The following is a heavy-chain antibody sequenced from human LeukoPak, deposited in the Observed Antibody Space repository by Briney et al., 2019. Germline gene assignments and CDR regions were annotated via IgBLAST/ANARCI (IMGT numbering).Heavy chain of an antibody. CDR3: ARSDWRKVDY. CDR2: ISTSGSTM. V-gene: IGHV3-48*02. D-gene: IGHD3-3*01. Sequence: PGGSLRLSCAASGFSFSSYSMKWVRQAPGKGLEWVSYISTSGSTMYYADSVKGRFTISRDNAKNSLYLQMNSLRDEDTAVYYCARSDWRKVDYWGQGTLVTVSS. J-gene: IGHJ4*02. CDR1: GFSFSSYS.